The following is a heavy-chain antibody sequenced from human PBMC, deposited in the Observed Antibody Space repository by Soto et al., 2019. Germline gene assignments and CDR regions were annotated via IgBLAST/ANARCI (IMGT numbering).Heavy chain of an antibody. D-gene: IGHD3-3*01. CDR2: ISYDGSNK. Sequence: QVQLVESGGGVVQPGRSLRLSCAASGFTFSSYGMHWVRQAPGKGLEWVAVISYDGSNKYYADSVKGRFTISRDNSKNTLYLQMNSLRAEDTAVYYCAKGVATFGVVTPPGYWGQGTLVTVSS. J-gene: IGHJ4*02. CDR3: AKGVATFGVVTPPGY. CDR1: GFTFSSYG. V-gene: IGHV3-30*18.